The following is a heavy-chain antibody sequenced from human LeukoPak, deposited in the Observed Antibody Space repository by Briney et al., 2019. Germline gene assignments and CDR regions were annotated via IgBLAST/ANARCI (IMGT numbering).Heavy chain of an antibody. CDR1: GGSFSGYY. CDR3: ARGFWSGSLPFDY. Sequence: SETLSLTCAVYGGSFSGYYWSWIRQPPGKGLEWIGEINHSGSTNYNPSLKSRVPISVDTSKNQFSLKLSSVTAADTAVYYCARGFWSGSLPFDYWGQGTLVTVSS. V-gene: IGHV4-34*09. J-gene: IGHJ4*02. CDR2: INHSGST. D-gene: IGHD3-3*01.